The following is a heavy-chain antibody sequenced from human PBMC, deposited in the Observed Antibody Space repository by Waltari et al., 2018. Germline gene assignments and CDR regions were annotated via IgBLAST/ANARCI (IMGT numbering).Heavy chain of an antibody. D-gene: IGHD2-15*01. J-gene: IGHJ4*02. CDR1: GFTVDSDY. CDR3: ARGGGVNFVLFEY. CDR2: RYRGGST. V-gene: IGHV3-53*01. Sequence: EVRLVESGGGLVQPGESLRVSCAASGFTVDSDYLSWVRQAPGRGLGWVSVRYRGGSTYYADSVKGRFTVSRDTSKNTFYLQMTNLRVEDTAVYFCARGGGVNFVLFEYWGQGTLVSVSS.